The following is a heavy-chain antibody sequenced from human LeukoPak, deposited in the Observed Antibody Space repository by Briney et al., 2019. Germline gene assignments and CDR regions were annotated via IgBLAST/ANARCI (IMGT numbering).Heavy chain of an antibody. V-gene: IGHV1-69*05. J-gene: IGHJ3*02. CDR3: ARGYGSGPSDI. D-gene: IGHD3-10*01. CDR1: GGTFSSYA. CDR2: IIPIFGTA. Sequence: GASVNVSCKASGGTFSSYAISWVRQAPGQGLEWMGGIIPIFGTANYAQKFQGRVTITTDESTSTAYMELSSLRSEDTAVYYCARGYGSGPSDIWGQGTMVTVSS.